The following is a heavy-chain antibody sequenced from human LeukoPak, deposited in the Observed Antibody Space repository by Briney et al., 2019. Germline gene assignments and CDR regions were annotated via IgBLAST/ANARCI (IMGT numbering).Heavy chain of an antibody. CDR2: ITGNGANT. V-gene: IGHV3-23*01. CDR3: ARDRSGSYPNWFDP. Sequence: GGSLRLSCAAYGFTFSSYGMSWVRRAPGRGLEWVSAITGNGANTSYADSVKGRFTISRDNSKNTMYLQMNSLRAEDTALYYCARDRSGSYPNWFDPWGQGTLVTVSS. CDR1: GFTFSSYG. D-gene: IGHD3-10*01. J-gene: IGHJ5*02.